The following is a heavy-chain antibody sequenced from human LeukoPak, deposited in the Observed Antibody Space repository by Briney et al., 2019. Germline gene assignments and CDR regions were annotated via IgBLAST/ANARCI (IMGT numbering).Heavy chain of an antibody. CDR3: VRGEDDFWSGYSRLAYFQH. D-gene: IGHD3-3*01. Sequence: SETLSLTCAVYGGSFGGYYWSWIRQPPGKGLEWIGEINHSGSTNYNPSLKSRVTISVDTSKNQFSLKLSSVTAAVSAVYYCVRGEDDFWSGYSRLAYFQHWGQGTLVTVSS. CDR1: GGSFGGYY. J-gene: IGHJ1*01. CDR2: INHSGST. V-gene: IGHV4-34*01.